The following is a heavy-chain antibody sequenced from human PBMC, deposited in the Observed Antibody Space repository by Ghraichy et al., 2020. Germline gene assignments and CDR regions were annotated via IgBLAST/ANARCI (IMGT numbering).Heavy chain of an antibody. J-gene: IGHJ5*02. D-gene: IGHD2-21*02. CDR2: IEEDGSED. Sequence: GGSLRLSCAASGFTFNSHWMTWVRQTPGKGLEWVATIEEDGSEDFYADSVRGRFTISRDNAKNSLYLQMHSLRVEDTAVYFCARVVVVATAKENWFDPWGQGTLVTVSS. CDR3: ARVVVVATAKENWFDP. V-gene: IGHV3-7*01. CDR1: GFTFNSHW.